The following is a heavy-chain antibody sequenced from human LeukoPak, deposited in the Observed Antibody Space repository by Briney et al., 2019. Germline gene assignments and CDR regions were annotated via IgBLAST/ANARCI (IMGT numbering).Heavy chain of an antibody. V-gene: IGHV4-59*01. D-gene: IGHD3-3*01. CDR1: GGSISSYY. Sequence: SETLSLTCTVSGGSISSYYWSWIRQPPGKGLEWIGYIYYSGSTNYNPSLKSRVTISVDTSKNQFSLKLSSVTVADTAVYYCARKYYDFWSGYYYWGQGTLVTVSS. CDR2: IYYSGST. CDR3: ARKYYDFWSGYYY. J-gene: IGHJ4*02.